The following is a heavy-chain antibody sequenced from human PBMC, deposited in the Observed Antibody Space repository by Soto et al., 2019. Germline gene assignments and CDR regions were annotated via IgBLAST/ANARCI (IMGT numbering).Heavy chain of an antibody. V-gene: IGHV1-69*01. D-gene: IGHD3-16*01. CDR1: GGSFSRQD. Sequence: QVQLVQSGAEVKKPGSSVKVSCTASGGSFSRQDVNWVRQAPGQGLEWMGGIIPIFGTVNYAQRFQDRVTITPDESKSTGYVELSSLRSADSAVYYCARRGDFGNYVFDYWGQGPLVTVSS. CDR2: IIPIFGTV. J-gene: IGHJ4*02. CDR3: ARRGDFGNYVFDY.